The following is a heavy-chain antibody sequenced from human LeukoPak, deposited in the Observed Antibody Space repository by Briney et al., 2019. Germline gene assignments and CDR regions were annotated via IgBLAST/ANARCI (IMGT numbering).Heavy chain of an antibody. CDR3: AKRGNHNNDMGSWFET. V-gene: IGHV3-21*01. Sequence: GGSLRLSCAASGFTFSSYSMNWVRQSPEKGLEWVSSITSGTTYIYYADSVRGRFTLSRDNAKNSLYLQMNSLRTDDTALYFCAKRGNHNNDMGSWFETWGQGTLVTVSS. CDR2: ITSGTTYI. J-gene: IGHJ5*02. CDR1: GFTFSSYS. D-gene: IGHD3-16*01.